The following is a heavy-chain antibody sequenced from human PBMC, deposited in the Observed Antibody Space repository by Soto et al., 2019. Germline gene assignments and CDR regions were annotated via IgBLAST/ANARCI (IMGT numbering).Heavy chain of an antibody. D-gene: IGHD2-15*01. CDR1: GFTFSRYA. V-gene: IGHV3-30-3*01. CDR2: ISFDGSEK. J-gene: IGHJ4*02. Sequence: QVQLVESGGGVVQPGRSLRLCCAASGFTFSRYAMHWVRQAPGMGLEWVAVISFDGSEKYYADSVKGRFTISRDSPRNTLYLQMNSLSPEDTGVYFCARSDVVVVASTDYWGQGTLVIVSS. CDR3: ARSDVVVVASTDY.